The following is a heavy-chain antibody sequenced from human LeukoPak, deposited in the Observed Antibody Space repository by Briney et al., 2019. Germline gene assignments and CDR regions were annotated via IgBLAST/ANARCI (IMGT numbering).Heavy chain of an antibody. CDR3: ARDLSRLYSGSYFDY. V-gene: IGHV4-61*02. CDR1: GGSISSGSYY. D-gene: IGHD1-26*01. Sequence: SETLSLTCTVSGGSISSGSYYWSWIRQPAGKGLEWIGRIYTSGSTNYTPSLKSRVTISVDTSKNQFSLKLSSVTAADTAVYYCARDLSRLYSGSYFDYWGQGTLVTVSS. J-gene: IGHJ4*02. CDR2: IYTSGST.